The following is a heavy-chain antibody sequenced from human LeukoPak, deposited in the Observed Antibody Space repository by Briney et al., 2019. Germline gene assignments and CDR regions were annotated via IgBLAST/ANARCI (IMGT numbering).Heavy chain of an antibody. Sequence: ASVKVSCKASGYTFSSYGISWVRQAPGQGLEWMGWISINSANTIYAQKLQDRLTVTTDTSTSTVYMELRSLTSDDTAVYYCARDSRYQLLQYYYCGMDLWGQGTTVTVSS. V-gene: IGHV1-18*01. J-gene: IGHJ6*02. CDR2: ISINSANT. CDR3: ARDSRYQLLQYYYCGMDL. D-gene: IGHD2-2*01. CDR1: GYTFSSYG.